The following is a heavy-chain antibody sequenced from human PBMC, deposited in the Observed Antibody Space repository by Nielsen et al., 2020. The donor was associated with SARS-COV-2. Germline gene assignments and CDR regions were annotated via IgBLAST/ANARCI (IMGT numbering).Heavy chain of an antibody. CDR3: ARGRRYCSSTSCAILYYYYYGMDV. V-gene: IGHV4-39*07. J-gene: IGHJ6*02. CDR2: IYYSGST. Sequence: WIRQPPGQGLEWIGSIYYSGSTYYNPSLKSRVTISVDTSKNQFSLKLSSVTAADTAVYYCARGRRYCSSTSCAILYYYYYGMDVWGQGTAVTVSS. D-gene: IGHD2-2*01.